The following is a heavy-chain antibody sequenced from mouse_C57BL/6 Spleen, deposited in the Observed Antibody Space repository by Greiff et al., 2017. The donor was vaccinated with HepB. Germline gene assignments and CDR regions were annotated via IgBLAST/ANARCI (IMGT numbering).Heavy chain of an antibody. J-gene: IGHJ1*03. CDR3: ARGVPWYFDV. Sequence: QVQLKQPGAELVKPGASVKLSCKASGYTFTSYWMQWVKQRPGQGLEWIGEIDPSDSYTNYNQKFKGKATLTVDTSSSTAYMQLSSLTSEDSAVYYCARGVPWYFDVWGTGTTVTVSS. CDR2: IDPSDSYT. V-gene: IGHV1-50*01. CDR1: GYTFTSYW. D-gene: IGHD5-1*01.